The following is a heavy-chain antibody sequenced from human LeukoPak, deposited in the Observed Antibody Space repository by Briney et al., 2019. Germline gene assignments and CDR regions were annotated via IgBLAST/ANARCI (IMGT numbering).Heavy chain of an antibody. V-gene: IGHV3-9*01. CDR3: AKRYCSGGSCFLWFDP. CDR1: GFTFDDYA. Sequence: GGSLRLSCAASGFTFDDYAMHWVRQAPGKGLEWVSGISWNSGSIGYADSVKGRFTISRDNAKNSLYLQMNSLRAEDTALYYCAKRYCSGGSCFLWFDPWGREPWSPSPQ. J-gene: IGHJ5*02. CDR2: ISWNSGSI. D-gene: IGHD2-15*01.